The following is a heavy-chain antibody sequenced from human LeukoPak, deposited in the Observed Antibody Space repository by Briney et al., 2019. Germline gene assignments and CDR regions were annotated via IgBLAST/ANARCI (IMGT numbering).Heavy chain of an antibody. CDR3: AKDPTHYRVWDYYETIGLSY. V-gene: IGHV3-74*01. CDR1: RFTFSSYW. D-gene: IGHD3-22*01. J-gene: IGHJ4*02. Sequence: PGGSLRLSCAASRFTFSSYWMHWVRQAPGKGLVWVSHIDSDGSSTAYADSVKGRFTISRDNGKNTLYLQMNSLRAEDTAVYYCAKDPTHYRVWDYYETIGLSYWGQGTLVTVSS. CDR2: IDSDGSST.